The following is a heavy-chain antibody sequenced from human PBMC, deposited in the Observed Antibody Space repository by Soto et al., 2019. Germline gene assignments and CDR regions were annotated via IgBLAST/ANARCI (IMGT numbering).Heavy chain of an antibody. J-gene: IGHJ5*02. CDR3: ARGRRFLEWNH. V-gene: IGHV4-34*01. CDR2: VNHSGST. CDR1: GGSFSGYY. Sequence: SETLSLTCAVYGGSFSGYYWSWIRQPPGKGLEWIGEVNHSGSTNYNPSLKSRVTISVDTTKNQFSLKLSSVTAAATDVYYCARGRRFLEWNHWGQGTLVTVS. D-gene: IGHD3-3*01.